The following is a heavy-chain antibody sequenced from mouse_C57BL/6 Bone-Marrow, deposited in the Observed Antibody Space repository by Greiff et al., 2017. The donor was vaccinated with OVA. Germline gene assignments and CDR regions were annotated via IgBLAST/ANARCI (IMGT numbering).Heavy chain of an antibody. J-gene: IGHJ3*01. D-gene: IGHD2-4*01. CDR1: GFNIKDDY. Sequence: EVQLQQSGAELVRPGASVKLSCTASGFNIKDDYMHWVKQRPEQGLEWIGWIDPENGDTEYASKFQGKATITADTSSNTAYLQLSSLTSEDTAVYYCTPTLYYDYDVGPPFAYWGQGTLVTVSA. CDR3: TPTLYYDYDVGPPFAY. V-gene: IGHV14-4*01. CDR2: IDPENGDT.